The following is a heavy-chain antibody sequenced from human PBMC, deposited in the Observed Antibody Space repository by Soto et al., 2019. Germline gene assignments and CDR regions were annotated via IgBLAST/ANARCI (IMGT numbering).Heavy chain of an antibody. CDR2: IYHSGST. CDR3: ASSLYCSSTSCHGRLYYFDY. J-gene: IGHJ4*02. CDR1: GGSISNSNW. D-gene: IGHD2-2*01. V-gene: IGHV4-4*02. Sequence: SETLSLTCAVSGGSISNSNWWSWVRQPPGKGLEWIGEIYHSGSTNYNPSLKSRVTISVDKSKNQFSLKLSSVTAADTAVYYCASSLYCSSTSCHGRLYYFDYWGQGTLVTVSS.